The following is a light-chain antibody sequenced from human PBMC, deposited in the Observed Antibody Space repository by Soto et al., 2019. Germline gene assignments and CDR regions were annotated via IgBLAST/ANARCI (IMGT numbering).Light chain of an antibody. V-gene: IGKV3-20*01. CDR3: HQYATSPHT. J-gene: IGKJ2*01. Sequence: DIVLTQSPGTPSLSPGEGATLSCRASQSLSNVFLAWYQQKPGQAPRLLIYGASRRATGIPDRFSGSGSGTDFTLTISIREPEDFAVYCCHQYATSPHTFGQGTKLDIK. CDR1: QSLSNVF. CDR2: GAS.